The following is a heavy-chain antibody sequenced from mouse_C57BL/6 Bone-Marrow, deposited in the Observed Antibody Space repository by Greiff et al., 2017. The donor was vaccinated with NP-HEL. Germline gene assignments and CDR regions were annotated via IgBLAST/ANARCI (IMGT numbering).Heavy chain of an antibody. Sequence: VQLQQSGAELVRPGASVKLSCTASGFNIKDDYMHWVKQRPEQGLEWIGWIDPENGDTEYASKFQGKATITADTSSNTAYLQLSSLTSEDTAVYYCTNDGSSAAYWGQGTLVTVSA. CDR1: GFNIKDDY. D-gene: IGHD1-1*01. V-gene: IGHV14-4*01. CDR2: IDPENGDT. CDR3: TNDGSSAAY. J-gene: IGHJ3*01.